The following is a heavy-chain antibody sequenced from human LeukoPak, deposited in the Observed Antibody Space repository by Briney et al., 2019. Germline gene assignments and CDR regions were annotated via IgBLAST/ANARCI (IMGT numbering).Heavy chain of an antibody. CDR3: ARATLGYCSGGSCYSPFYYYCYMDV. CDR2: IIPIFGTA. J-gene: IGHJ6*03. D-gene: IGHD2-15*01. V-gene: IGHV1-69*05. Sequence: GASVKVSCKASGYTFTGYYMHWVRQAPGQGLEWMGGIIPIFGTANYAQKFEGRVTITTDESTSTAYMELSSLRSEDTAVYYCARATLGYCSGGSCYSPFYYYCYMDVWGKGTTVTVSS. CDR1: GYTFTGYY.